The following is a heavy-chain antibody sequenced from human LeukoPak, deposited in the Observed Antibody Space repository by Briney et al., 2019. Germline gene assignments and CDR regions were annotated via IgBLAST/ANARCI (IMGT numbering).Heavy chain of an antibody. CDR3: ARGGRNLDY. J-gene: IGHJ4*02. Sequence: GGSLRLSCAASGFSFSAFWMSWVRQAPGKGLEWVANIKVDGSEKNYVDSVKGRFIISRDNAKNSLYLQMNSLRVEDTAVYYCARGGRNLDYWGQGTLVTVSS. CDR1: GFSFSAFW. V-gene: IGHV3-7*01. D-gene: IGHD1-14*01. CDR2: IKVDGSEK.